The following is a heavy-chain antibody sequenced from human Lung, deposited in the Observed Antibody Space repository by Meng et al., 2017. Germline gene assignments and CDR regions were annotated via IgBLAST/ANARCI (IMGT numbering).Heavy chain of an antibody. Sequence: EVQLVESGRGLVTPGGSLRLSCAASGFTFSNYSMNWVRQAPGKELEWVSSISSDSRYIFYADSVKGRFTISRDNGKKLLYLQMNSLSPEDTAVFYCARFETVGVATGDFWGQGTLVTVSS. CDR3: ARFETVGVATGDF. J-gene: IGHJ4*02. CDR2: ISSDSRYI. D-gene: IGHD2-15*01. V-gene: IGHV3-21*01. CDR1: GFTFSNYS.